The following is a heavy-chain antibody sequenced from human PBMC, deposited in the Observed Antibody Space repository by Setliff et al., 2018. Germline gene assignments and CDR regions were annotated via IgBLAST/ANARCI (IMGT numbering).Heavy chain of an antibody. CDR1: GYIFNTFG. Sequence: ASVKVSCKASGYIFNTFGINWMRRAPGQGLEWMGWISPYSGETNYAQKFQDRLSVTADTSSKTTYMELRSLTSDDTAVYFCTRSRAPRVVLAADFDLWGQGTLVTVSS. J-gene: IGHJ4*02. D-gene: IGHD2-15*01. CDR3: TRSRAPRVVLAADFDL. CDR2: ISPYSGET. V-gene: IGHV1-18*01.